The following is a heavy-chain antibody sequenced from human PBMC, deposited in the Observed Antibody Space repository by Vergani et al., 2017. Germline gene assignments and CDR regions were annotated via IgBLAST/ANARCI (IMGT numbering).Heavy chain of an antibody. CDR2: ISWNSGSI. D-gene: IGHD2-2*01. V-gene: IGHV3-9*01. CDR3: AKGYCSSTSCPSGWVDP. CDR1: GFTFDDYA. J-gene: IGHJ5*02. Sequence: EVQLVESGGGLVQPGRSLRLSCAASGFTFDDYAMHWVRQAPGKGLEWVSGISWNSGSIGYADSVKGRFTISRDNAKNSLYLQMNSLRAEDTALYYCAKGYCSSTSCPSGWVDPWDQGTLVTVSS.